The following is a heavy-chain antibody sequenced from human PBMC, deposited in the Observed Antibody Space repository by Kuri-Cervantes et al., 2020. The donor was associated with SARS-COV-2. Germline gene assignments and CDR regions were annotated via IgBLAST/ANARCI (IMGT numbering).Heavy chain of an antibody. J-gene: IGHJ4*02. V-gene: IGHV3-23*01. CDR3: AKDQWELLGGGY. D-gene: IGHD1-26*01. CDR1: GGSISSSSYY. Sequence: GESLKISCTVSGGSISSSSYYWGWIRQAPGKGLEWVSAINGSGGSTYYADSVKGRFTISRDNSKNTLYLQMNSLRAEDTAVYYCAKDQWELLGGGYWGQGTLVTVSS. CDR2: INGSGGST.